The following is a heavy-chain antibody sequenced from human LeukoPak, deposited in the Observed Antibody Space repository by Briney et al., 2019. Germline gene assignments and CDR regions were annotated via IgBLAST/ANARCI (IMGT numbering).Heavy chain of an antibody. CDR2: INHSGSA. V-gene: IGHV4-34*01. J-gene: IGHJ4*02. Sequence: SETLSLTCAVYGGSFSGYYWSWIRQPPGKGLEWIGEINHSGSANYNPSLKSRVTISVDTSKNQFSLKLSSVTAADTAVYYCARGYCSGGSCYSGLDYWGQGTLVTVSS. CDR1: GGSFSGYY. D-gene: IGHD2-15*01. CDR3: ARGYCSGGSCYSGLDY.